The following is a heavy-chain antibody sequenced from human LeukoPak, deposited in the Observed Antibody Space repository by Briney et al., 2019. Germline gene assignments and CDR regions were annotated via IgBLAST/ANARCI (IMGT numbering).Heavy chain of an antibody. D-gene: IGHD3-22*01. V-gene: IGHV1-2*02. CDR3: ARWLWGSDYFDY. CDR2: INPNSGGT. CDR1: GYTFTGYY. Sequence: GASVKVSCKASGYTFTGYYMHWVRQAPGQGLEWMGWINPNSGGTHYAQKFQGSVTMTRDTSISTAYMEASMLRSDDTAVYYWARWLWGSDYFDYWGQGTLVTVSS. J-gene: IGHJ4*02.